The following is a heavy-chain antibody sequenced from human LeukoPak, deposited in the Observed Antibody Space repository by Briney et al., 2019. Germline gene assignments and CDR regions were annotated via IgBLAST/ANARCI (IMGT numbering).Heavy chain of an antibody. J-gene: IGHJ4*01. CDR3: ARDGTAAGLYFDL. V-gene: IGHV3-7*01. Sequence: GGSLRLSCAVSGFTFSSYRMNWVRQAQGTGLEWVASIKYDGGEKSYVDSVKARFTISRHNAKNSLYLQMSTLMAEDTAVYYCARDGTAAGLYFDLWGQGTLVTVSS. CDR2: IKYDGGEK. D-gene: IGHD6-13*01. CDR1: GFTFSSYR.